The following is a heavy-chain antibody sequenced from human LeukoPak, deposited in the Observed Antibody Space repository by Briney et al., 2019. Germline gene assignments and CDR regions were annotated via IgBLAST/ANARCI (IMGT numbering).Heavy chain of an antibody. Sequence: SETLSLTCSVSGGSISSSTYYWGWIRQPPGKGLEWIATINYSGTTHYNPSLKSRVTISADTPNNQFSLKLNSVTAADTAVYYCARADYSSTWSHDYYYMDVWGKGTTVTVSS. CDR2: INYSGTT. CDR3: ARADYSSTWSHDYYYMDV. D-gene: IGHD6-13*01. V-gene: IGHV4-39*07. CDR1: GGSISSSTYY. J-gene: IGHJ6*03.